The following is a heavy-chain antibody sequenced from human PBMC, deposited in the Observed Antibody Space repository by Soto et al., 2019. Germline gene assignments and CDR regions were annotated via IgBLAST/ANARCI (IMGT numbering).Heavy chain of an antibody. CDR3: ARVVYYYYYGMDV. CDR2: LTGSGDSK. CDR1: GFTFSSYA. Sequence: GGSLRLSCAASGFTFSSYAMTWVRQAPGKGLEWVSTLTGSGDSKYYADSVKGRFTISRDNSKNTLYLQMNSLRAEDTAVYYCARVVYYYYYGMDVWGQGTTVTVSS. V-gene: IGHV3-23*01. D-gene: IGHD2-21*01. J-gene: IGHJ6*02.